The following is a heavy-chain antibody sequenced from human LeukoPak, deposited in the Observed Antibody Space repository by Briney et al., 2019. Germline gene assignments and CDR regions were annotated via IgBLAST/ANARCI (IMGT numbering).Heavy chain of an antibody. CDR3: ARDTNLYGGPRASGGCDY. V-gene: IGHV3-33*01. D-gene: IGHD4-23*01. Sequence: PGGSLRLSCAASGFIFSSYGMHWVRQAPGKGLEWVAVIWYDGSNKYYADPVKGRFTISRDNSKNTLYLQMNSLRAEDTAVYYCARDTNLYGGPRASGGCDYWGQGTLVTVSS. CDR1: GFIFSSYG. CDR2: IWYDGSNK. J-gene: IGHJ4*02.